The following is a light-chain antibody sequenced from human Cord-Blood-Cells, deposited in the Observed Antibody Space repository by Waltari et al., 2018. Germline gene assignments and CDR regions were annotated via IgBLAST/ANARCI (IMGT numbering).Light chain of an antibody. J-gene: IGLJ3*02. V-gene: IGLV2-11*01. CDR3: CSYAGSYTWV. CDR1: SSDVGGYNY. CDR2: DVS. Sequence: QSALTQPRSVSGSPGQSVPISCTGTSSDVGGYNYVSWYQQPPGTAPKLMIYDVSKPPTGAPTRLAGSTTGNTAALTISGRQGEDEADYYCCSYAGSYTWVFGGGTKLTVL.